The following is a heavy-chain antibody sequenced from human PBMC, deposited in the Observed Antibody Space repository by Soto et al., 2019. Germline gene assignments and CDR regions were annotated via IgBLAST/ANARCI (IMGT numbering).Heavy chain of an antibody. D-gene: IGHD4-17*01. Sequence: QVQLQEWGAGLLKPSETLSLTCSVYGGSVSGYFWSWIRQPPGRGLEWLGQIYYSGSTSYKPSLKIRLIISVDTSKSQLSLKMTSVTAADTAVYYCARHYGRAFDIWGQGTMVTVSS. CDR3: ARHYGRAFDI. CDR1: GGSVSGYF. J-gene: IGHJ3*02. CDR2: IYYSGST. V-gene: IGHV4-34*01.